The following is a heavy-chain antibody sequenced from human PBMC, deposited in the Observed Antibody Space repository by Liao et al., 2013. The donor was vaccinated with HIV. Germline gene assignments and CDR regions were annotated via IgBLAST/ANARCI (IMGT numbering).Heavy chain of an antibody. CDR3: ARAVSSDNYHDAFDF. J-gene: IGHJ3*01. CDR1: GASLSYGGYS. CDR2: FYHSGTT. V-gene: IGHV4-30-2*01. Sequence: QVQLQESGSGLVKPSQTLSLTCTVSGASLSYGGYSWSWIRQTPGKGLEWIGYFYHSGTTYYNPSLKSRVSISVDRSRNQFSLRLSSVTAADTAVYFCARAVSSDNYHDAFDFWGQGTMVTVSS. D-gene: IGHD6-19*01.